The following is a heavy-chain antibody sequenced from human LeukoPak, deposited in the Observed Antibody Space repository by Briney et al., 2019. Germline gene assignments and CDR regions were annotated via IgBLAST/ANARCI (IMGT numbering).Heavy chain of an antibody. V-gene: IGHV1-3*01. CDR3: ARAGEAGSLV. Sequence: RASVKVSCKASGGTFSRNAISWVRQAPGQRLEWMGWINAGNGNTKYSQKFQGRVTITRDTSASTAYMELSSLRSEDTAVYYCARAGEAGSLVWGQGTLVTVSS. D-gene: IGHD3-10*01. J-gene: IGHJ4*02. CDR1: GGTFSRNA. CDR2: INAGNGNT.